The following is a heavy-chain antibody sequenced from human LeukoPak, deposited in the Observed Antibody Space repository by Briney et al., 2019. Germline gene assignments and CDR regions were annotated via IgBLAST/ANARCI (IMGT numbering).Heavy chain of an antibody. V-gene: IGHV3-30-3*01. CDR3: ARDGEYCSGGRCYDSGAFDI. CDR1: GFTFSSYA. D-gene: IGHD2-15*01. CDR2: ISYGGSNK. J-gene: IGHJ3*02. Sequence: PGRSLRLSCAASGFTFSSYAMHWVRQAPGKGLEWVSFISYGGSNKYYADSVKGRFTISRDNSKNTLYLLMNSLRAEDTAVYYCARDGEYCSGGRCYDSGAFDIWGQGTMVTVSS.